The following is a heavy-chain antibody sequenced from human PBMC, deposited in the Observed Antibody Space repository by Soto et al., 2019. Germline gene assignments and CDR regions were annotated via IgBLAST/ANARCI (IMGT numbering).Heavy chain of an antibody. V-gene: IGHV3-7*01. CDR2: IKQDGSEK. J-gene: IGHJ6*02. Sequence: GGSVRLSCAASGFTFSSYWMSWVRQAPGKGLEWVANIKQDGSEKYYVDSVKGRFTISRDNAKNSLYLQMNSLRAEDTAVYYCAKASSTTFLPLYYGMDVWGQGTTVTVSS. CDR3: AKASSTTFLPLYYGMDV. CDR1: GFTFSSYW. D-gene: IGHD2-2*01.